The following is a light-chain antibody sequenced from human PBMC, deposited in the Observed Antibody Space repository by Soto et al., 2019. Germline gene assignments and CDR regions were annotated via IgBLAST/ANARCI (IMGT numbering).Light chain of an antibody. CDR1: QSVNSNY. CDR2: GAS. Sequence: EIVLTQSPGPLSLSPGKRATLSCRASQSVNSNYLAWYQQKPGQAPRLLIYGASSRAAGIPARFSGGGSGTDFTLTISSLEPEDFAVYYCQQRSNWPPTFGGGTKVDIK. CDR3: QQRSNWPPT. V-gene: IGKV3D-20*02. J-gene: IGKJ4*01.